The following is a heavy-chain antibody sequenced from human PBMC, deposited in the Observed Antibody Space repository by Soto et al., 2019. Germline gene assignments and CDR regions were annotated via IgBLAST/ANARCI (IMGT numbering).Heavy chain of an antibody. V-gene: IGHV4-59*12. CDR3: ARVPVTIGYGMDV. CDR2: IYHSGST. Sequence: SETLSLTCTVSGGSISSYYWSWIRQPPGKGLEWIGYIYHSGSTDYNPSLKRRASISVDKSRNQFSLKLSSVSAADTAVYFCARVPVTIGYGMDVWGQGTTVTVSS. D-gene: IGHD4-17*01. CDR1: GGSISSYY. J-gene: IGHJ6*02.